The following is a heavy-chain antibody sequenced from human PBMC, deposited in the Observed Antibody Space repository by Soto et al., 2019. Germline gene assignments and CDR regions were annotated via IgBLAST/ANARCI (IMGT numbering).Heavy chain of an antibody. CDR3: ARDLLVVPAAMDYYYYYMDV. V-gene: IGHV6-1*01. D-gene: IGHD2-2*01. Sequence: QSQTLSLTCAISGDSVSSNSAAWNWIRQSPSRGLEWLGRTYYRSKWYNDYAVSVKSRITINPDTSKNQFSLQLNSVTPEDTAVYYCARDLLVVPAAMDYYYYYMDVWGKGTTVTVSS. J-gene: IGHJ6*03. CDR2: TYYRSKWYN. CDR1: GDSVSSNSAA.